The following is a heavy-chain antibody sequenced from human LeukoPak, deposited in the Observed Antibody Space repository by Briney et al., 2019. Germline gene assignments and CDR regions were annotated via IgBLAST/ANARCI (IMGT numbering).Heavy chain of an antibody. J-gene: IGHJ5*02. Sequence: SETLSLTCAVSGGSISSYYWSWIRQPAGKGLEWIGRIYTSGSTNYNPSLKSRVTMSVDTSKNQFSLKLSSVTAADTAVYYCAREQQLVNWFDPWGQGTLVTVSS. V-gene: IGHV4-4*07. CDR2: IYTSGST. CDR1: GGSISSYY. CDR3: AREQQLVNWFDP. D-gene: IGHD6-13*01.